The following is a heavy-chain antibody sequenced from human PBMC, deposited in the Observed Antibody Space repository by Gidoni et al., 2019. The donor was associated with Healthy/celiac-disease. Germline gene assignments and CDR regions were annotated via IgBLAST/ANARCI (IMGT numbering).Heavy chain of an antibody. J-gene: IGHJ3*02. CDR3: AREYRIGAAAADAFDI. Sequence: QVQLVESGGGVVQPGRSLRLSCAASGFTFSSYAMQWVRQAPGKGLEWVAVRSYDGSKKYYADSVKGRFTISRDNSKNTLYLQMNSLRAEDTAVYYCAREYRIGAAAADAFDIWGQGTMVTVSS. CDR2: RSYDGSKK. D-gene: IGHD6-13*01. CDR1: GFTFSSYA. V-gene: IGHV3-30-3*01.